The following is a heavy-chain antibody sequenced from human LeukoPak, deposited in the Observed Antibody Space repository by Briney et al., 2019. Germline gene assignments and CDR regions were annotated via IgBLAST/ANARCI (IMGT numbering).Heavy chain of an antibody. CDR2: IYDSGST. Sequence: SETLSLTCTVSGGYISSYYWSWIRQPPGKGLEWVGYIYDSGSTNYNPSLKSRVTISVDTSKNQFSLKLSSVTAADTAVYYCARAYDFWSGYSSPYYFDYWGQGTLVTVSS. CDR1: GGYISSYY. V-gene: IGHV4-59*01. CDR3: ARAYDFWSGYSSPYYFDY. J-gene: IGHJ4*02. D-gene: IGHD3-3*01.